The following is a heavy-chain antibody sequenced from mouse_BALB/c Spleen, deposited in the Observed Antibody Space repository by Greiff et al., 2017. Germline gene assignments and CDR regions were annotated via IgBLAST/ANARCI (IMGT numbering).Heavy chain of an antibody. CDR2: ISYDGSN. D-gene: IGHD1-2*01. CDR3: ARDHYYGYDAMDY. V-gene: IGHV3-6*02. Sequence: EVQLVESGPGLVKPSQSLSLTCSVTGYSITSGYYWNWIRQFPGNKLEWMGYISYDGSNNYNPSLKNRISITRDTSKNQFFLKLNSVTTEDTATYYCARDHYYGYDAMDYWGQGTSVTVSS. J-gene: IGHJ4*01. CDR1: GYSITSGYY.